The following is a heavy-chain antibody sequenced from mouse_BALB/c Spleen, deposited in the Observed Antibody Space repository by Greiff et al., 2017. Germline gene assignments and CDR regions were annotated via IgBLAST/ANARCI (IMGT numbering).Heavy chain of an antibody. CDR2: IWAGGST. J-gene: IGHJ3*01. CDR1: GFSLTSYG. Sequence: VQRVESGPGLVAPSQSLSITCTVSGFSLTSYGVHWVRQPPGKGLEWLGVIWAGGSTNYNSALMSRLSISKDNSKSQVFLKMNSLQTDDTAMYYCARAPNWDVWFAYWGQGTLVTVSA. V-gene: IGHV2-9*02. CDR3: ARAPNWDVWFAY. D-gene: IGHD4-1*01.